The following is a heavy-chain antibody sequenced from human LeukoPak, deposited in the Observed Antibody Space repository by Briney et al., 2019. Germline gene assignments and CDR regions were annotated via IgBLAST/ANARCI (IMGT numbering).Heavy chain of an antibody. CDR3: ARAPHFFDTSGSRYYFDY. J-gene: IGHJ4*02. V-gene: IGHV4-39*07. CDR1: GGSISSSSYY. D-gene: IGHD3-22*01. CDR2: IYYSGST. Sequence: PSETLSLTCTVSGGSISSSSYYWGWIRQPPGKGLEWIGSIYYSGSTYYNPSLKSRVTMSGDTSKNQFSLNLSSVTAADTAVYYCARAPHFFDTSGSRYYFDYWGQGALVTVSS.